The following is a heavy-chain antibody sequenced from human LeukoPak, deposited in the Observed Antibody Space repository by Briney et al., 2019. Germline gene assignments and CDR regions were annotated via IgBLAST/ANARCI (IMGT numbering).Heavy chain of an antibody. Sequence: PSETLSLTCTVSGGSISSYYWSWVRQPAGKGLEWIGRIYTSGSTNYNPPLKSRVTMSVDTSKNQFSLKLSSVTAADTAVYYCAREVSSGWYARLGYYYYYGMDVWGQGTTVTVSS. J-gene: IGHJ6*02. D-gene: IGHD6-19*01. V-gene: IGHV4-4*07. CDR1: GGSISSYY. CDR3: AREVSSGWYARLGYYYYYGMDV. CDR2: IYTSGST.